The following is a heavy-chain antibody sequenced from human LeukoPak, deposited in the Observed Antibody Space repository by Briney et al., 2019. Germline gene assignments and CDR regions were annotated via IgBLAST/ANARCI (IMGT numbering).Heavy chain of an antibody. D-gene: IGHD3-10*01. Sequence: QAGGSLRLSCAASGFTFSSYWMSWVRQAPGKGLEWVANIKQDGSEKYYVDSVKGRLTISRDNAENSLYLQMNSLRAEDTAVYYCARARDYGSGRANAFDIWGQGTMVTVSS. J-gene: IGHJ3*02. CDR1: GFTFSSYW. V-gene: IGHV3-7*05. CDR2: IKQDGSEK. CDR3: ARARDYGSGRANAFDI.